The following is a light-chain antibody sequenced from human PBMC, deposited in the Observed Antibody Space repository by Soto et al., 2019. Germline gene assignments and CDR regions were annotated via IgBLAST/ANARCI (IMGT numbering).Light chain of an antibody. CDR1: QSVGSN. J-gene: IGKJ1*01. CDR3: QQYNNWPPDRT. V-gene: IGKV3-15*01. CDR2: GAS. Sequence: EIVMTQSPATLSVSPGDRAALSCRASQSVGSNLAWYQQKPGQAPRLLIYGASTRATGIPARFSGSGSGTAFTLPISSLQSEDFAIYFCQQYNNWPPDRTFGQGTKVEIK.